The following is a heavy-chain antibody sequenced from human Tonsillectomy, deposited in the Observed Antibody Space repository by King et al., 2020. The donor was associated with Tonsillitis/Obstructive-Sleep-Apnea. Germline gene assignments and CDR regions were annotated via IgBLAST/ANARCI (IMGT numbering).Heavy chain of an antibody. V-gene: IGHV1-2*02. Sequence: VQLVQSGAXXXXXGXXVXXSXXXSGYTXXXYYMXWXXXXPGQGLEWMGWINPNSGGTNYAQKFQGRVTMTRDTSISTAYMELSRLRSDDTAVYYCARGKEGVLWFGELVLDWFDPWGQGTLVTVSS. D-gene: IGHD3-10*01. CDR3: ARGKEGVLWFGELVLDWFDP. CDR1: GYTXXXYY. CDR2: INPNSGGT. J-gene: IGHJ5*02.